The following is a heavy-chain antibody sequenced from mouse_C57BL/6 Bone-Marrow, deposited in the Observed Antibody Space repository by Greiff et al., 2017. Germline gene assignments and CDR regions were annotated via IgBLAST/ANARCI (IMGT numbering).Heavy chain of an antibody. CDR1: GYTFTSYW. CDR3: ARGNSKGGYAMDY. Sequence: VQLQQPGAELVMPGASVKLSCKASGYTFTSYWMHWVKQRPGPGLEWIGEIDPSDSYTNYNQKFKGKSTLTVDKSSSTAYMQLSSLTSEDSAVYYCARGNSKGGYAMDYWGQGTSGTVSS. CDR2: IDPSDSYT. J-gene: IGHJ4*01. V-gene: IGHV1-69*01. D-gene: IGHD2-5*01.